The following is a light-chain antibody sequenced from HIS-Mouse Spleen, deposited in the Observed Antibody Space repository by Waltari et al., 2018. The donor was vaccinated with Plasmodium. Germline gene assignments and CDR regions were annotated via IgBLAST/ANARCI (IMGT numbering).Light chain of an antibody. Sequence: SYVLTQPPSVSVAPGQTARITCGGNTSGSKSVHWYQQKPGKAPVLVVYDDSDRPSGIPERFSGSNSGNTATLTISRVEAGDEADYYCQVWDSSSDHPVFGGGTKLTVL. V-gene: IGLV3-21*02. J-gene: IGLJ2*01. CDR1: TSGSKS. CDR3: QVWDSSSDHPV. CDR2: DDS.